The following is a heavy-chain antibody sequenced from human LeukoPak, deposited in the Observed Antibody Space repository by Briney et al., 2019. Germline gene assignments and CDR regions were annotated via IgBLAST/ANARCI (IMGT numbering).Heavy chain of an antibody. D-gene: IGHD6-13*01. J-gene: IGHJ4*02. V-gene: IGHV1-18*01. CDR2: ISAYNGHT. CDR1: VYTYTSYG. Sequence: GASVKVSGKASVYTYTSYGISWVRQAPGQGLEWMGWISAYNGHTNYAQKLQGRVTMTTDTSARTAYMDLRSLRSDDTAVYYCARGGSSSRIDYWGQGTLVTVSS. CDR3: ARGGSSSRIDY.